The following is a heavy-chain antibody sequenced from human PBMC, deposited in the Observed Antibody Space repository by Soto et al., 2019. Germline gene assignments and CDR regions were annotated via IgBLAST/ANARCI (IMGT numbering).Heavy chain of an antibody. CDR1: GGSISSGGYS. J-gene: IGHJ4*02. D-gene: IGHD6-13*01. Sequence: SETLSLTCAVSGGSISSGGYSWNWIRQPPGKGLEWIGYIYHSGSTYYNPSLKSRVTISVDRSKNQFSLKLSSVTAADTVVYYCASSHAGAHITAAVHWGQGTLVTVSS. V-gene: IGHV4-30-2*01. CDR3: ASSHAGAHITAAVH. CDR2: IYHSGST.